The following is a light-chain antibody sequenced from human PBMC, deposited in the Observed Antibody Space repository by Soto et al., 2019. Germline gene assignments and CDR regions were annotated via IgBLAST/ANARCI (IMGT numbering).Light chain of an antibody. J-gene: IGLJ3*02. Sequence: QAVVTQEPSLTVSPGGTVTLTCTSNTGAVTTRSFPNWFQQKPGQTPRALIYSRNYKYSWTPARFSGSLLGGKAALPLSGVQPEDQAEYYCLLSFGSFWVFGGGTKVTVL. CDR1: TGAVTTRSF. CDR3: LLSFGSFWV. V-gene: IGLV7-43*01. CDR2: SRN.